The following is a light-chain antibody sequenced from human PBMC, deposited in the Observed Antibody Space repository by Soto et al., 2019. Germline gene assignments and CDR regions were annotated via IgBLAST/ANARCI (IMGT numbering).Light chain of an antibody. Sequence: IQMTQSPSTLSASIGDRVTITCRASQGIRNDLDWFQQKPGKAPKLLIYAASNLQSGVPARFSGSGSGTDFTLTISSLQPEDFATYYCLQKYFYPFTFGPGTKVDIK. V-gene: IGKV1-6*01. CDR3: LQKYFYPFT. CDR1: QGIRND. CDR2: AAS. J-gene: IGKJ3*01.